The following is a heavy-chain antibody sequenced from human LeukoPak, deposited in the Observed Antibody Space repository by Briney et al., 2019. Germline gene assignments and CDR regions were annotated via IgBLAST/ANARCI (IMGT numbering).Heavy chain of an antibody. Sequence: PSETLSLTCTVSGGSISSYYWSWIRQPPGKGLEWIGYIYYSGSTNYNPSLKSRVTTSVDTSKNQFSLKLSSVTAADTAVYYCARGSGWYDDPYYFDYWGQGTLVTVSS. CDR2: IYYSGST. CDR3: ARGSGWYDDPYYFDY. J-gene: IGHJ4*02. D-gene: IGHD6-19*01. CDR1: GGSISSYY. V-gene: IGHV4-59*01.